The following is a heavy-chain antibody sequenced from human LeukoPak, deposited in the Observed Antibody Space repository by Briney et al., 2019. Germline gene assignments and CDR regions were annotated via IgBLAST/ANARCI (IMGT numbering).Heavy chain of an antibody. Sequence: PGGSLRLSCAASGFTFDDYGMSWVRQAPGKGPVWVSRINPDGRTITYADSVVGRITISRDNAKNTLYLQMNSLRDEDTAVYYCARVAVGRYDFDYWGRGTLVTVSS. D-gene: IGHD1-26*01. J-gene: IGHJ4*01. CDR2: INPDGRTI. V-gene: IGHV3-74*03. CDR3: ARVAVGRYDFDY. CDR1: GFTFDDYG.